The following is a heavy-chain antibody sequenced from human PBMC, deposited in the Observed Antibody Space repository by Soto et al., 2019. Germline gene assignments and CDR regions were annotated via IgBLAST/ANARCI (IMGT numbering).Heavy chain of an antibody. CDR3: ARDAMVNPYNFFDP. CDR2: ISSSSRIV. V-gene: IGHV3-48*02. Sequence: EVQLVESGGGLVQPGGSLRLSCAASGFTFSSYNMNWVRQAPGKGLEWVSYISSSSRIVHYADSVKGRFTISRDNAKNSLYLQMDSLRDEDTAVYYCARDAMVNPYNFFDPWDQGTLVSVSS. CDR1: GFTFSSYN. J-gene: IGHJ5*02. D-gene: IGHD2-15*01.